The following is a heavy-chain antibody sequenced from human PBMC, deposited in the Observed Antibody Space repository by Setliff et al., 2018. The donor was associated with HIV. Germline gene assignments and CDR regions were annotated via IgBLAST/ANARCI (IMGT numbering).Heavy chain of an antibody. CDR3: ARDNRTGYSGGWPLDY. V-gene: IGHV1-2*02. J-gene: IGHJ4*02. D-gene: IGHD5-12*01. CDR2: INPNNGGT. CDR1: GYTFSVYY. Sequence: AASVKVSCKASGYTFSVYYIHWVRQAPGQGLEWMGWINPNNGGTNYAQKFQGRVTMTRDTSISTAYMDLSRLRSDDTAVYYCARDNRTGYSGGWPLDYWGQGTVVTVSS.